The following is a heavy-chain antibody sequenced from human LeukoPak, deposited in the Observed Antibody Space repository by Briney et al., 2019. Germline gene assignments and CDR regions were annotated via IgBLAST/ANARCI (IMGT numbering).Heavy chain of an antibody. CDR2: INQSGST. CDR1: GGSFSGYY. V-gene: IGHV4-34*01. D-gene: IGHD3-10*01. Sequence: KTSETLSLTCAVYGGSFSGYYWSWIRQPPGKGLEWIGEINQSGSTNYNPSLKSRVTISVDTPKNQFSLKLSSVTAADTAVYYCARLTYYYGSGSYVFDYWGQGTLVTVSS. J-gene: IGHJ4*02. CDR3: ARLTYYYGSGSYVFDY.